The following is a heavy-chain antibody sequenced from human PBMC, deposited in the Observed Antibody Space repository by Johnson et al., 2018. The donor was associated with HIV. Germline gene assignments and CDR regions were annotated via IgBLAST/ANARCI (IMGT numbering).Heavy chain of an antibody. CDR2: ISYDGSNK. CDR3: AKVLWEGDAFDI. D-gene: IGHD2-2*01. Sequence: QVQLVESGGGVVQPGRSLRLSCAASGFTFSSYDMHWVRQAPGKGLDWVAVISYDGSNKYYADSVKGRFTISSDNSKNTLYLQMNSLRAEDTAVYYCAKVLWEGDAFDIWGQGTMVTVSS. CDR1: GFTFSSYD. J-gene: IGHJ3*02. V-gene: IGHV3-30*18.